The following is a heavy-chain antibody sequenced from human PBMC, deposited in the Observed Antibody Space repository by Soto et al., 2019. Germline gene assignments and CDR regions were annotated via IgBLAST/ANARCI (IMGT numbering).Heavy chain of an antibody. CDR2: IYSGGST. J-gene: IGHJ4*02. Sequence: PGGSMRLSCTAAGFTVRSNYMSWVRQDPGKGLEWVSVIYSGGSTHYADSVKGRFTISRDSSKNTVSLEMTSLRAEDTAVYYCAKGGRQWLVTSDFNYWGQGALVTVSS. CDR3: AKGGRQWLVTSDFNY. D-gene: IGHD6-19*01. CDR1: GFTVRSNY. V-gene: IGHV3-66*02.